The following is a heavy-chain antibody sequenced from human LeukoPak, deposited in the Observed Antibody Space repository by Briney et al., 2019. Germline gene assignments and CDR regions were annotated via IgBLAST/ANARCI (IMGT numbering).Heavy chain of an antibody. CDR1: GFTFSSYG. Sequence: GGSLRLSCAASGFTFSSYGMHWVRQAPGKGLEWVAFIRYDGSNKYYADSVKGRFTISRDNSKNTLYLQMNSLRAEDTAVYYCAKLPTTVTAFDYWGQGTLVTVSS. D-gene: IGHD4-17*01. J-gene: IGHJ4*02. CDR3: AKLPTTVTAFDY. V-gene: IGHV3-30*02. CDR2: IRYDGSNK.